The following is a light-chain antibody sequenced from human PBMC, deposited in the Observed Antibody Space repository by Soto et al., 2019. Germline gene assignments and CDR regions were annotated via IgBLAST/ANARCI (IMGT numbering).Light chain of an antibody. CDR2: AAF. CDR3: LQHINFSWT. Sequence: SPMTQPPDTLSASIGDRFAIPCRASQSIRKRLAWYQQKPGKAPKLLIFAAFNLQSGVPSRFSGGGSGTDFTLTISSLQPEDFATYYCLQHINFSWTFGQGTKVDIK. J-gene: IGKJ1*01. V-gene: IGKV1-6*01. CDR1: QSIRKR.